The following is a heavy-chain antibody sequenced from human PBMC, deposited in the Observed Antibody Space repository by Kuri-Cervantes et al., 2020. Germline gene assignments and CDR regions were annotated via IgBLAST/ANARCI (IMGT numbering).Heavy chain of an antibody. CDR2: ISGSGGST. D-gene: IGHD2-15*01. J-gene: IGHJ4*02. V-gene: IGHV3-23*01. CDR1: GFTFSSYA. CDR3: ARWSDCSGGSCYEGGVFDY. Sequence: GESLKISCAASGFTFSSYAMSWVRQAPGKGLEWVSAISGSGGSTYYADSVKGRFTISRDNSKNTLYLQMNSLRAEDTAVYYCARWSDCSGGSCYEGGVFDYWGQGTLVTVSS.